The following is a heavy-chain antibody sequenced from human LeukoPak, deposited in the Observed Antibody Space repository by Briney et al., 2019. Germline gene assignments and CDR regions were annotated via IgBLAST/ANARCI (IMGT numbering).Heavy chain of an antibody. J-gene: IGHJ1*01. CDR1: GYTFTGYY. CDR2: INPNSGGT. D-gene: IGHD6-19*01. CDR3: ARGRPWLVLRGGEQYFQH. Sequence: GASVKVSCKASGYTFTGYYMHWVRQAPGQGLEWMGWINPNSGGTNYAQKFQGWVTMTTDTSISTAYMELSRPRSDDPAVYYCARGRPWLVLRGGEQYFQHWGQGTLVTVSS. V-gene: IGHV1-2*04.